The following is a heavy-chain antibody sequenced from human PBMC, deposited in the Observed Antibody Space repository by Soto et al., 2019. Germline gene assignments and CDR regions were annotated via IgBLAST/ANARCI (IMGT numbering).Heavy chain of an antibody. V-gene: IGHV3-74*01. CDR1: RFNIGIYW. J-gene: IGHJ6*02. CDR3: ARDKEVLLTNYGMAV. Sequence: GXLRLSSTDPRFNIGIYWMHLVLQAPGKGLVWVSDINVDGTETWYADSVKGRFTISRDNDKKTLYLHMTGLRVDDTGVYYCARDKEVLLTNYGMAVWGQGTTVTVSS. CDR2: INVDGTET.